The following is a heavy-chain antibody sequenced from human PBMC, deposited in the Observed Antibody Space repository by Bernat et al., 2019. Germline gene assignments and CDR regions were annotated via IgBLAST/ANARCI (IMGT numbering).Heavy chain of an antibody. CDR1: GFTFSSYG. CDR2: IWYDGSNK. J-gene: IGHJ4*02. CDR3: ARDTRDSDFDY. Sequence: LVESGGGVVQPGRSLRLSCAASGFTFSSYGMHWVRQAPGKGLEWVAVIWYDGSNKYYADSVKGRFTISRDNSKNTLYLQMNSLRAEDTAVYYCARDTRDSDFDYWGQGTLVTVSS. V-gene: IGHV3-33*01. D-gene: IGHD2-15*01.